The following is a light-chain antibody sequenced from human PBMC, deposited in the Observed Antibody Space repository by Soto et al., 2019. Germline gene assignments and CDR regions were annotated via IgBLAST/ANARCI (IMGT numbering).Light chain of an antibody. CDR3: GSWDSSLSAYV. CDR2: DDN. J-gene: IGLJ1*01. CDR1: SSNIGGSS. V-gene: IGLV1-51*01. Sequence: QSVLTQPPSVSASPGQKVTISCYGSSSNIGGSSVSLYQQLPGPAPQLLIYDDNTRPSGIPDRFSGSKSGTSATLGITGFQTGDEADYYCGSWDSSLSAYVFGTGTKGT.